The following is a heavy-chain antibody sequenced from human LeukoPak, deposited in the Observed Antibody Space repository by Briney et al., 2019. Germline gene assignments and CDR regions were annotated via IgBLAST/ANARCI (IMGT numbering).Heavy chain of an antibody. V-gene: IGHV4-59*01. CDR1: GGSISSYY. CDR3: ARGVAAPGTGGLSWFDP. CDR2: IYYSGST. J-gene: IGHJ5*02. Sequence: SETLSLTCTVSGGSISSYYWSWLRQPPGKGLEWIGYIYYSGSTNYNPSLKSRVTISLDTSKNQFSLKLSFVTAADTAVYYCARGVAAPGTGGLSWFDPWGQGTLVTVSS. D-gene: IGHD6-13*01.